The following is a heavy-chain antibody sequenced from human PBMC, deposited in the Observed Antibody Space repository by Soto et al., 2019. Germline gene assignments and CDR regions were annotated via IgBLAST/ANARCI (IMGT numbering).Heavy chain of an antibody. J-gene: IGHJ6*02. CDR2: IIPISGTA. D-gene: IGHD2-2*01. CDR1: GGTFSSYA. Sequence: QVQLVQSGAEVKKPGSSVKVPCKASGGTFSSYAISWVRQALGQGLEWMGGIIPISGTANYAQKFQGRVTITADESTSTAYMELSSLRSEDTAVYYCARSQGSSTSLEIYYYYYYGMDVWGQGTTVTVSS. CDR3: ARSQGSSTSLEIYYYYYYGMDV. V-gene: IGHV1-69*01.